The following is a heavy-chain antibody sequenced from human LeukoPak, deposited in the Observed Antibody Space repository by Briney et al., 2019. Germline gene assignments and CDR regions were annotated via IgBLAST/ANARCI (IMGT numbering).Heavy chain of an antibody. V-gene: IGHV4-39*01. J-gene: IGHJ4*02. CDR2: IYYSGST. D-gene: IGHD3-22*01. CDR3: ARQHSSGYYSHY. CDR1: GGSISSSSYY. Sequence: SETLSLTCTVSGGSISSSSYYWGWIRQPPGKGLEWIGSIYYSGSTYHNPSLKSRVTISVDTSKNQFSLKLSSVTAADTAVYYCARQHSSGYYSHYWGQGTLVTVSS.